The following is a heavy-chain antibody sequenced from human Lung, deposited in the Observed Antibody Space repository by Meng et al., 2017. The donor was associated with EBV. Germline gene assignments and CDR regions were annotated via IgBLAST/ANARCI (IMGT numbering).Heavy chain of an antibody. CDR1: GGSISSDNW. Sequence: QVQLHGSGPGLVKPSGTLSLTCAVSGGSISSDNWWSWVRQPPGQGLEWIGEIYHLGDTNYNPSLKSRVTISVDNSKNQFSLMLTSVTAADTAVYYCARGGMTTVTTYYFDYWGQGTLVTVSS. V-gene: IGHV4-4*02. CDR2: IYHLGDT. D-gene: IGHD4-17*01. J-gene: IGHJ4*02. CDR3: ARGGMTTVTTYYFDY.